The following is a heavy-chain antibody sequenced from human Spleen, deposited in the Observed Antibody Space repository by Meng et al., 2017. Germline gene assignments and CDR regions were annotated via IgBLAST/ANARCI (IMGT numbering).Heavy chain of an antibody. CDR3: AGGPWELDY. CDR1: GGAVSIGSYY. CDR2: IDYSRST. D-gene: IGHD1-26*01. V-gene: IGHV4-61*01. Sequence: VSVQASGPVLLRPSETWPLTCSVSGGAVSIGSYYGRWIRQPPGKGLEWIGYIDYSRSTNYYPSLKSRVTMSVDTSKNQFSLKLSSVTAADTAVYYCAGGPWELDYWGQGTLVTVSS. J-gene: IGHJ4*02.